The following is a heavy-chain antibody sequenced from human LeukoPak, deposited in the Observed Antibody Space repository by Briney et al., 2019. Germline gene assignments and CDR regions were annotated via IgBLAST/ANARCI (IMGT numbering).Heavy chain of an antibody. J-gene: IGHJ6*02. V-gene: IGHV1-69*04. D-gene: IGHD3-10*01. Sequence: SVTVSFKASGYTFTIYAISWVRQAPGQGLEWMGRIIPILGIANYAQKFQGRVTITADKSTSTAYMELSSLRSEDTAVYYCARDLWAVRGAAMPLTDVWGQGTTVTVSS. CDR1: GYTFTIYA. CDR2: IIPILGIA. CDR3: ARDLWAVRGAAMPLTDV.